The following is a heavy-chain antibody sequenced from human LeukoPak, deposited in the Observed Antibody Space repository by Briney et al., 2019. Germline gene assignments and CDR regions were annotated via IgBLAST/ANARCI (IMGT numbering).Heavy chain of an antibody. CDR3: ARWNYYGSGSPIDY. Sequence: RLSETLSLTCTVSVGSISIYYWTWIRQPPGKGLEWLGYIYYSWSTNYNPSLKSRGTISVDSSKIQFSLKLNSVTAAETAVYYCARWNYYGSGSPIDYWGQGTLVTVSS. CDR2: IYYSWST. J-gene: IGHJ4*02. CDR1: VGSISIYY. D-gene: IGHD3-10*01. V-gene: IGHV4-59*01.